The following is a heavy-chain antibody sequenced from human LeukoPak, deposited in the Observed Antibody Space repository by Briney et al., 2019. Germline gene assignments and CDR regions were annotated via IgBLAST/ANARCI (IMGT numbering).Heavy chain of an antibody. CDR1: GYIFTRYW. D-gene: IGHD3-22*01. CDR3: ARHRDSSGFPAAFDL. V-gene: IGHV5-51*01. Sequence: GESLKISFKGSGYIFTRYWIGWVRQMPGRGLEWMGIIYPGDSNIRYSPSFQGQVSISADKSISTAYLQWSSLQASDTAMYYCARHRDSSGFPAAFDLWGQGRLVTVSS. J-gene: IGHJ3*01. CDR2: IYPGDSNI.